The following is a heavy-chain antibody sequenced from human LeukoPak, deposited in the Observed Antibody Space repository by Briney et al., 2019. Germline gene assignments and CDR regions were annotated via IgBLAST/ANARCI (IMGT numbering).Heavy chain of an antibody. D-gene: IGHD1-26*01. CDR2: ISSDGSIK. CDR3: ARVVVGAIVY. V-gene: IGHV3-30*03. Sequence: GGSLRLSCTASKFTFSHYGMQWVRQAPGKGLEWVAVISSDGSIKVYADSVKGRFTLSRDNAKNTLYLQMNSLRAEDTAVYYCARVVVGAIVYWGQGTLVTVSS. J-gene: IGHJ4*02. CDR1: KFTFSHYG.